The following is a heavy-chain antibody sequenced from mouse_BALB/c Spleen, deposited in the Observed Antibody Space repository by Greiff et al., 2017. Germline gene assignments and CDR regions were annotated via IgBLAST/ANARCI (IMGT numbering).Heavy chain of an antibody. CDR1: GYTFTDYN. J-gene: IGHJ1*01. V-gene: IGHV1-18*01. Sequence: EVQLQQSGPELVKPGASVKIPCKASGYTFTDYNMDWVKQSHGKSLEWIGDINPNNGGTIYNQKFKGKATLTVDKSSSTAYMELRSLTSEDTAVYYCARELWYPYWYFDVWGAGTTVTVSS. D-gene: IGHD2-1*01. CDR2: INPNNGGT. CDR3: ARELWYPYWYFDV.